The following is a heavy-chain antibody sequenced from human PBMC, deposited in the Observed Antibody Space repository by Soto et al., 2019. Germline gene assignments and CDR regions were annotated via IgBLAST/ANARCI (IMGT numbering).Heavy chain of an antibody. CDR1: GFNFGPFW. D-gene: IGHD3-16*01. CDR3: AKNTAPIGVYYYGMDV. CDR2: INSDGSTI. Sequence: GGSRILSCAASGFNFGPFWMHWVRQAPGKGLVWVSHINSDGSTIVYADSVKGRFTISRDNAKSTLFLQMNGLRVEDTAVYYCAKNTAPIGVYYYGMDVWGQGTTVTVSS. V-gene: IGHV3-74*01. J-gene: IGHJ6*02.